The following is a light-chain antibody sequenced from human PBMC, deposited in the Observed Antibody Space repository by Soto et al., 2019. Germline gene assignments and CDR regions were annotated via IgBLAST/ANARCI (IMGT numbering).Light chain of an antibody. V-gene: IGLV3-21*02. J-gene: IGLJ1*01. CDR2: DGS. Sequence: ELPQPPSMSVAPGQTARITCGGNNIGSKTVHWYQQKAGQAPVLVVYDGSDRPSGIPERFSGSNSGNTATLTISRVEAGDEADYYCQVWDVSTVHYVFGTGTRSPS. CDR3: QVWDVSTVHYV. CDR1: NIGSKT.